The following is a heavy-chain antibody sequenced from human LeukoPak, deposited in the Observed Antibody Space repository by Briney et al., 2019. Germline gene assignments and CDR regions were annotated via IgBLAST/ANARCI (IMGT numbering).Heavy chain of an antibody. CDR3: ARDFGPNDSSTNWFDP. V-gene: IGHV4-39*07. Sequence: SETLSLTCAVSGGSISSSRYYWGWIRQPPGKGLEWIGSIYYSGSTYYNPSLKSRVTISVDTSKNQFSLKLSSVTAADTAVYYCARDFGPNDSSTNWFDPWGQGTLVTVSS. D-gene: IGHD3-22*01. CDR1: GGSISSSRYY. J-gene: IGHJ5*02. CDR2: IYYSGST.